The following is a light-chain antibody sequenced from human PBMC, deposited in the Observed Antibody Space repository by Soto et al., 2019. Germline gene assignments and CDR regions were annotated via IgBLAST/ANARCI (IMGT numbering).Light chain of an antibody. CDR1: QSVSSY. J-gene: IGKJ4*01. V-gene: IGKV3-11*01. Sequence: EIVLTQSPATLSLSPGERATLSCRASQSVSSYLAWYQQKPGQAPRLLIYDASNGATGIPARFSGSGSGTDFTLTMSSLEPEDFAVYYCQQRRNWPVTFGGGTKVEIK. CDR3: QQRRNWPVT. CDR2: DAS.